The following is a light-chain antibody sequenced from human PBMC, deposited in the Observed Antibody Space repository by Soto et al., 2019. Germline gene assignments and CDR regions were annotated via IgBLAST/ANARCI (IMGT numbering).Light chain of an antibody. CDR1: QSVLYSSNNKNY. J-gene: IGKJ2*01. CDR2: WAS. V-gene: IGKV4-1*01. Sequence: DIVMTQSPDSLAVSLGERATINCKSSQSVLYSSNNKNYLAWHQQKPGQPPKLLIYWASTRESGVPDRFSGSGSGTDLTLTISSLQAEDVAVYYCLQYYNTPYTFGRGTKLEI. CDR3: LQYYNTPYT.